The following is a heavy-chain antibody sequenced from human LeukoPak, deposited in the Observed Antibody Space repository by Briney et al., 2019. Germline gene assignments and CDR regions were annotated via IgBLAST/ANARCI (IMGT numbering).Heavy chain of an antibody. CDR3: VRESASTITRHFDY. CDR1: GFTFSGYY. J-gene: IGHJ4*02. Sequence: PGGSLRLSCVASGFTFSGYYMSWIRQAPGKGLEWVSYISGSDSAIYYADSVEGRFTISRDNAKNSLYLQMNSLRAEDAAVYYCVRESASTITRHFDYWGQGTLVTVSS. V-gene: IGHV3-11*04. D-gene: IGHD4-11*01. CDR2: ISGSDSAI.